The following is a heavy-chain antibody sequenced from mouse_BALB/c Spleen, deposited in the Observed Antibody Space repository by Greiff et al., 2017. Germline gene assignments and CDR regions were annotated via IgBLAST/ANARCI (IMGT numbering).Heavy chain of an antibody. Sequence: QVHVKQSGPQLVRPGASVKISCKASGYSFTSYWMHWVKQRPGQGLEWIGMIDPSDSETRLNQKFKDKATLTVDKSSSTAYMQLSSPTSEDSAVYYCATLGEGAMDYWGQGTSVTVSS. J-gene: IGHJ4*01. CDR1: GYSFTSYW. CDR2: IDPSDSET. D-gene: IGHD3-3*01. V-gene: IGHV1-74*01. CDR3: ATLGEGAMDY.